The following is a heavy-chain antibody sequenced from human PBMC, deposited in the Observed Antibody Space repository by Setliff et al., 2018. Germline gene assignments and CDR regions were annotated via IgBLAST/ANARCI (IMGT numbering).Heavy chain of an antibody. CDR3: ARVLFHCSSTSCYLDAFGI. D-gene: IGHD2-2*01. Sequence: GASVKVSCKASGYTFISYGISWVRQAPGQGLEWMGWISAYNGNTNYAQKLQGRVTMTTDTSTSTAYMELRSLRSDDTAVYYCARVLFHCSSTSCYLDAFGIWGQGTMVTVSS. CDR1: GYTFISYG. V-gene: IGHV1-18*01. J-gene: IGHJ3*02. CDR2: ISAYNGNT.